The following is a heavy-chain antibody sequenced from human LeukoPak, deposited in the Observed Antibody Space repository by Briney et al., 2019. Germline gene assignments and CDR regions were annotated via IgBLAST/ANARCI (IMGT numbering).Heavy chain of an antibody. CDR1: GGSISSYY. Sequence: PSETLSLTCTVSGGSISSYYWSWIRQPPGTGLEWIACIHYSGSTSYNPSLKSRVTISVDTSKNQFSLKVNSVTAADTAVYYCARQPDRRQVALWGQGTLVTVSS. J-gene: IGHJ4*02. CDR3: ARQPDRRQVAL. V-gene: IGHV4-59*08. CDR2: IHYSGST. D-gene: IGHD1-14*01.